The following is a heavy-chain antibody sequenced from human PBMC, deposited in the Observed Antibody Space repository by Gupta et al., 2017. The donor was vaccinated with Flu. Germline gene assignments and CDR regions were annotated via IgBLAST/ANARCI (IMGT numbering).Heavy chain of an antibody. CDR3: ARGPTTVAGTVVFPVY. Sequence: QVQLVESGGGVVQPGRSLRLSCAASGFTFSSYGMHWVRQAPGKGLEWVAVIWYDGSNKYYADSVKGRFTISRDNSKNTLYLRMNSLRAEDTAVYYCARGPTTVAGTVVFPVYWGQGTLVTVSS. CDR1: GFTFSSYG. V-gene: IGHV3-33*01. J-gene: IGHJ4*02. CDR2: IWYDGSNK. D-gene: IGHD6-19*01.